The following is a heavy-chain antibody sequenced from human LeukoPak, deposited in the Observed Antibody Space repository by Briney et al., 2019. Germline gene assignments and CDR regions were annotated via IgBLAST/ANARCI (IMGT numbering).Heavy chain of an antibody. CDR1: RFTFSSYA. J-gene: IGHJ4*02. CDR2: ISGSGGST. CDR3: AKDLYDSSGYYYLFDY. V-gene: IGHV3-23*01. D-gene: IGHD3-22*01. Sequence: GGSLRLSCAASRFTFSSYAMSWVRQAPGKGLEWVSAISGSGGSTYYADSVKGRFTISRDNSKNTLYLQMNSLRAEDTAVYYCAKDLYDSSGYYYLFDYWGQGTLVTVPS.